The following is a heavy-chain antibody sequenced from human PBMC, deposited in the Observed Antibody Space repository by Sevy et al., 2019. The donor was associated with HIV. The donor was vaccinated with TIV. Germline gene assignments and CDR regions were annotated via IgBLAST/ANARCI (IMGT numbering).Heavy chain of an antibody. J-gene: IGHJ5*02. D-gene: IGHD3-16*01. V-gene: IGHV3-48*02. CDR3: ARHALDYVWGNTYYWFDP. CDR1: GFTFSSYS. Sequence: GGSLRLSCAASGFTFSSYSMNWVRQAPGKGLEWISYISSSGSTIYYADSVKGRFTISRDNAKNSLYLQMNSLRDEDTAVYYCARHALDYVWGNTYYWFDPWGQGTLVTVSS. CDR2: ISSSGSTI.